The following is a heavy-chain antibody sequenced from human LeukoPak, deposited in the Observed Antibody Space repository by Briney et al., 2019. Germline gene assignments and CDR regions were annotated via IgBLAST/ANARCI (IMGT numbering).Heavy chain of an antibody. D-gene: IGHD2-21*01. CDR1: GDSISSYY. Sequence: SETLSLTCTVSGDSISSYYWSWIRHPSGKGLEWIGYIYYTGSTNYNPSLESRVIISVDRSKSQFSLKLSAVTAADTAVYYCAREPTYSRFDPWGQGTLVTVSS. CDR2: IYYTGST. V-gene: IGHV4-59*12. CDR3: AREPTYSRFDP. J-gene: IGHJ5*02.